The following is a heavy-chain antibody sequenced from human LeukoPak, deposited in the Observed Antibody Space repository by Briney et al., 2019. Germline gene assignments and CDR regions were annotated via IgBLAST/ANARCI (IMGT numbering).Heavy chain of an antibody. Sequence: PGGSLRLSCAASGFTFSSYAMSWVRQAPGKGLEWVSAISGSGGSTYYADSVEGRFTISRGNSKNTLYLQMNSLRAEDTAVYYCAKDPLIAVAGYFDYWGQGTLVTVSS. CDR2: ISGSGGST. D-gene: IGHD6-19*01. CDR1: GFTFSSYA. CDR3: AKDPLIAVAGYFDY. V-gene: IGHV3-23*01. J-gene: IGHJ4*02.